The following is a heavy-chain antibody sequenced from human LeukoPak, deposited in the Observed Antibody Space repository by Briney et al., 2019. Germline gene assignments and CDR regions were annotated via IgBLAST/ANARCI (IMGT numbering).Heavy chain of an antibody. CDR3: ARGVLYYYDSSGYDAFDI. V-gene: IGHV3-7*01. Sequence: GGSLRLSCAASGFTFSSYWMSWVRQAPGKGLEWVANIKQDGSEKYYMDSVKGRFTISRDNAKNSLYLQMNSLRAEDTAVYYCARGVLYYYDSSGYDAFDIWGQGTMVTVSS. D-gene: IGHD3-22*01. CDR1: GFTFSSYW. CDR2: IKQDGSEK. J-gene: IGHJ3*02.